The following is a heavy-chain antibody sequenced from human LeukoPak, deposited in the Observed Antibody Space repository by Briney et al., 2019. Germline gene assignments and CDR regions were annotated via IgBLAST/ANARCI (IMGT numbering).Heavy chain of an antibody. Sequence: GGSLRLSCAASGFTFSSYAMSWVRQALGKGLEWVSAISGSGGSTYYADSVKGRFTISRDNSKNTLYLQMNSLRAEDTAVYYCAKGEQQRRGGDYWGQGTLVTVSS. CDR2: ISGSGGST. CDR3: AKGEQQRRGGDY. CDR1: GFTFSSYA. J-gene: IGHJ4*02. V-gene: IGHV3-23*01. D-gene: IGHD6-13*01.